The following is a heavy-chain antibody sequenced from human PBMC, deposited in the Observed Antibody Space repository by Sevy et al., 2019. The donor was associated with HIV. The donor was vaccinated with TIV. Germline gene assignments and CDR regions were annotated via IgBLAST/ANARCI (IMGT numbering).Heavy chain of an antibody. D-gene: IGHD3-10*01. Sequence: GGSLRLSCAASGFTFSSHELNWVRQAPGRGLEWVSYVSIRGSMTYYADSVKGRFIVSRDNAKNSLYLQMNSLRAEDPAVYFCARGLSTYGSYYIDYWGRGTLVTVSS. J-gene: IGHJ4*02. CDR1: GFTFSSHE. CDR3: ARGLSTYGSYYIDY. V-gene: IGHV3-48*03. CDR2: VSIRGSMT.